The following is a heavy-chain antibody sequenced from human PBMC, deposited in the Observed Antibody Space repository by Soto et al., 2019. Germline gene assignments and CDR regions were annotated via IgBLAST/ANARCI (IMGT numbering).Heavy chain of an antibody. J-gene: IGHJ4*02. Sequence: PSETLSLTCTVSGGSISSGGYYWSWIRQHPGKGLEWIGYIYYSGSTYYNPSLKSRVTISVDTSKNQFSLKLSSVTAADTAVYYCARGGAPYSSSTAFFDYWGQGTLVTVSS. CDR2: IYYSGST. D-gene: IGHD6-6*01. V-gene: IGHV4-31*03. CDR1: GGSISSGGYY. CDR3: ARGGAPYSSSTAFFDY.